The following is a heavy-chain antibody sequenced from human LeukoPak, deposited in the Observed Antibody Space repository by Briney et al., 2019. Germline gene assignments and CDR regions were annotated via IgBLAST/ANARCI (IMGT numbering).Heavy chain of an antibody. CDR1: GGSISSYY. CDR3: ARMGYSYGFTWYFDL. Sequence: SETLSLTCTVSGGSISSYYWSWIRQPPGKGLEWIGYIYYSGSTNYNPSLKSRVTISVDTSKNQFSLKLSSVTAADTAVYYCARMGYSYGFTWYFDLWGRGTLVTVSS. V-gene: IGHV4-59*01. D-gene: IGHD5-18*01. CDR2: IYYSGST. J-gene: IGHJ2*01.